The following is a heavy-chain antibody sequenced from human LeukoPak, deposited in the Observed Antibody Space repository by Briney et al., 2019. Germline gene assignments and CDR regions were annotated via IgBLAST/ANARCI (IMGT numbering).Heavy chain of an antibody. Sequence: PGGSLRLSCAASGFTFSSYWMSWVRQAPGKGLEWVANIKQDGSEKYYVDSVKGRFTISRDNAKNSLYLQMNSLRVEDTAVYYCTKAPTIAVAGRKGETFDYWGQGTLVTVSS. CDR2: IKQDGSEK. CDR1: GFTFSSYW. CDR3: TKAPTIAVAGRKGETFDY. J-gene: IGHJ4*02. D-gene: IGHD6-19*01. V-gene: IGHV3-7*01.